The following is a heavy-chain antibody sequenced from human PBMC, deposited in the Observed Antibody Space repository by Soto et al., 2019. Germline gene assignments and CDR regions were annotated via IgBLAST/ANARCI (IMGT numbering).Heavy chain of an antibody. J-gene: IGHJ4*02. CDR2: ISGSDGKT. CDR3: ARWSYLDY. Sequence: GGSLRLSCAASGFSFGSYALSWVRQAPGRGLEWVSTISGSDGKTFYAASVRGRFSISRGTSQSTLYLQMNSLRADDTAIYYCARWSYLDYWGQGTRVTVSS. V-gene: IGHV3-23*01. CDR1: GFSFGSYA. D-gene: IGHD3-3*01.